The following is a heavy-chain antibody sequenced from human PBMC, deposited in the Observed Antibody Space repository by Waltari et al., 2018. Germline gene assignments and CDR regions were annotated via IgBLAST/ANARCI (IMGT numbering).Heavy chain of an antibody. V-gene: IGHV1-18*01. Sequence: QVQLVQSGAEVKTPGAAVKVSCKASGYTFTSFGLSWGRQAPGQGLEWMGWISAYNGNTNYTQKLQGRVTMTTDTSTSTAYMELRSLRSDDTAVYYCARAPQGPGTDYWGQGTLVTVSS. J-gene: IGHJ4*02. D-gene: IGHD1-1*01. CDR2: ISAYNGNT. CDR3: ARAPQGPGTDY. CDR1: GYTFTSFG.